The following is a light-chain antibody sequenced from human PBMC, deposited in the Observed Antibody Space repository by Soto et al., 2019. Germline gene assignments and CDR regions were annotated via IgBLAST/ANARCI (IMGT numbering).Light chain of an antibody. V-gene: IGLV1-40*01. J-gene: IGLJ3*02. CDR1: SSNIGAGYD. CDR2: ENT. Sequence: QSVLTQPPSVSGAPGQRVIISCTGSSSNIGAGYDVHWYQQPPGTAPKLLLYENTNRPSGVADRFSGSKSGTSASLAITGLQAEDEADYYCQSYDNSLSTWVFGGGTKLTVL. CDR3: QSYDNSLSTWV.